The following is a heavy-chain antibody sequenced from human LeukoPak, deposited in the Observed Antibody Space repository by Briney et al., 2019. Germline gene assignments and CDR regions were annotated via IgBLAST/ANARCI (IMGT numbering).Heavy chain of an antibody. J-gene: IGHJ4*02. V-gene: IGHV1-2*06. CDR3: ARGGTEAGSGDY. CDR2: INPSSGGT. Sequence: ASLKLSCTASGYTFTAYYMHWVRQAPGQGLEWMGRINPSSGGTYFAHKFQRRVTMTRDTSISTANMELSRLRSDDTAIYYCARGGTEAGSGDYWGQGTLVTVSS. D-gene: IGHD3-10*01. CDR1: GYTFTAYY.